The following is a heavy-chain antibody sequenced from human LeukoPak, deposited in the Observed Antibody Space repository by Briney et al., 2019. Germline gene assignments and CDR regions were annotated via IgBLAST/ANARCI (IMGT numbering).Heavy chain of an antibody. V-gene: IGHV4-59*12. D-gene: IGHD4-23*01. CDR1: GDSISSYY. CDR2: IYYIGST. CDR3: AREAPVGGVRWSYFDY. Sequence: SETLSLTCTVSGDSISSYYWSWIRQPPGKGLEWIGYIYYIGSTNYNPSLKSRVTISVDTSKNQFSLKLSSVTAADTAVYYCAREAPVGGVRWSYFDYWGQGTLVTVSS. J-gene: IGHJ4*02.